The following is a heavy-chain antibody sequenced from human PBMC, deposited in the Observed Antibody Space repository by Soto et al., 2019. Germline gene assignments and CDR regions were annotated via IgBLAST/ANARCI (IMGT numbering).Heavy chain of an antibody. CDR2: IKRKVDGGAT. V-gene: IGHV3-15*01. Sequence: EVQLVESGGGLVKPGGSLRLSCAASGFTFSNAWMSWVRQAPGKGLEWVGRIKRKVDGGATDYAAPVKGRFTISRENSGNSLEVRVSSLKAEDTAVYSCAAGTGTTDFDYWGQGTLVTVSS. CDR3: AAGTGTTDFDY. J-gene: IGHJ4*02. D-gene: IGHD1-1*01. CDR1: GFTFSNAW.